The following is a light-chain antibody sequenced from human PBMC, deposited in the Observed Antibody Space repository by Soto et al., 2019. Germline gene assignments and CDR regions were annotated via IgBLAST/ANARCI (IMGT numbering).Light chain of an antibody. J-gene: IGKJ2*01. CDR1: QTINDW. CDR3: QQYNSYSYT. V-gene: IGKV1-5*03. Sequence: DIQMAQSPSTLSASVGDRVTIACRASQTINDWLAWYQQKPGKAPKLLIYRASNLQSGVPSRSSGSGSGTEFTLTISSLQSDDFATYYCQQYNSYSYTFGQGTKVDIK. CDR2: RAS.